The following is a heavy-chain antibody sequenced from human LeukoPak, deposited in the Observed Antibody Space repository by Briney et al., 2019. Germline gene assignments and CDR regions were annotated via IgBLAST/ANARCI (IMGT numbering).Heavy chain of an antibody. J-gene: IGHJ4*02. CDR1: GGSISTYY. Sequence: SETLSLTCTVSGGSISTYYWSWIRQPAGKGLEWIGRIYTSESTNYNPSLKSRVTMSVDTSKNQFSLKLSSVTAADTAVYYCARVRGDGYNYAGSFDYWGQGTLVTVSS. V-gene: IGHV4-4*07. D-gene: IGHD5-24*01. CDR3: ARVRGDGYNYAGSFDY. CDR2: IYTSEST.